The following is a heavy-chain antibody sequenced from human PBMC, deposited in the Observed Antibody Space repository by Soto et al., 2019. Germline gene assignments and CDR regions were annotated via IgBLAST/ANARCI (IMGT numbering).Heavy chain of an antibody. CDR3: ARRYDSGRYYFDY. D-gene: IGHD6-19*01. CDR2: INHSGST. CDR1: DGSFSGFY. Sequence: QVQLKQWGAGPLKPSETLSLTCAVYDGSFSGFYWNWIRQPTGKGLEWIGEINHSGSTNYNPSLKSQVTISVDASKKQFSLKMDSVTAADTAVYYCARRYDSGRYYFDYWGQGALVTVSS. J-gene: IGHJ4*02. V-gene: IGHV4-34*01.